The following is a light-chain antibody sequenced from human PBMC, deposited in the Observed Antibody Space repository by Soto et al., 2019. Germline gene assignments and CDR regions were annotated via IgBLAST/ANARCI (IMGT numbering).Light chain of an antibody. J-gene: IGKJ5*01. Sequence: DIQMTQSPSSLSAAIGYRVSITCRASQNIKNYLNWYQNKPGTAPKLLIFGASNLEGGVPSRFSGSGSGTAFTLTISSLQSEDFATYYCQQGYSTTPITFGQGTRLETK. V-gene: IGKV1-39*01. CDR1: QNIKNY. CDR2: GAS. CDR3: QQGYSTTPIT.